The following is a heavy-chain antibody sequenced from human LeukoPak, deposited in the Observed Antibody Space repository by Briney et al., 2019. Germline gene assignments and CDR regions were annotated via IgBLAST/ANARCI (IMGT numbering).Heavy chain of an antibody. V-gene: IGHV3-23*01. CDR3: AKGGSGWYGHFDH. Sequence: AGGSLRLSCAASGFTFSSYTMSWVRQAPGKGLEWVSGISTSGASTYSADSVKGRFTISRDNSKNTFFLQMNSLGVEDTAVYYCAKGGSGWYGHFDHWGQGALVTVSS. D-gene: IGHD6-19*01. CDR2: ISTSGAST. J-gene: IGHJ4*02. CDR1: GFTFSSYT.